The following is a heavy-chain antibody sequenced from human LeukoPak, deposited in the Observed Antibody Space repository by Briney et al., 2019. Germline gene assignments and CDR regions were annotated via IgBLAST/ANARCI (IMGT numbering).Heavy chain of an antibody. CDR2: IYTSGST. D-gene: IGHD6-13*01. V-gene: IGHV4-4*07. CDR1: GGSISSYY. CDR3: ARGSIAAAGTGNWFDP. J-gene: IGHJ5*02. Sequence: SETLSLTCTVSGGSISSYYWSWIRQPAGKGLEWIGRIYTSGSTNYNPSLKSRVTMSVDTSKNQFSLKLSSVTAADTAVYYCARGSIAAAGTGNWFDPWGQGTLVTVS.